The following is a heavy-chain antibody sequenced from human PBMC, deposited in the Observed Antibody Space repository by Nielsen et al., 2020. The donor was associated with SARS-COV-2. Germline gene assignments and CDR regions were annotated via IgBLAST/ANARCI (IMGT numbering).Heavy chain of an antibody. CDR3: ARKEGSTSYQYRLGN. CDR1: GYTFTNYA. V-gene: IGHV7-4-1*02. Sequence: ASVKVSCKASGYTFTNYAINWVRQAPGQGLEWMGWINTDTGNPTYAQGFTGRFVFSLDTSVSTAYLQISSLKAEDTAIYYCARKEGSTSYQYRLGNWGQGTLVTV. J-gene: IGHJ4*02. D-gene: IGHD2-2*01. CDR2: INTDTGNP.